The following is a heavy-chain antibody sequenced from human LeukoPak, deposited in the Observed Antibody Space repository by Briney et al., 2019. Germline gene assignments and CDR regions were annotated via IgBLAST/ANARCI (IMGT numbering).Heavy chain of an antibody. J-gene: IGHJ5*02. CDR1: GFTVSSHY. CDR3: ARVTVRYFDWLPRSHNWFDP. CDR2: LYSGGST. V-gene: IGHV3-66*01. D-gene: IGHD3-9*01. Sequence: GGSLRLSCAASGFTVSSHYMTWVRQAPGKGLEWVSVLYSGGSTYYADSVRGRFTISRDNSKNTLYLQMNSLRAEDTAVYYCARVTVRYFDWLPRSHNWFDPWGQGTLVTVSS.